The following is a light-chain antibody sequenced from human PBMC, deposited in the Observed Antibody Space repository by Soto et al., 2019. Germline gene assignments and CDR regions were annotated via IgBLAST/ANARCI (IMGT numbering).Light chain of an antibody. Sequence: QSALTQPASVSGSPGQSITISCTGTSSDVGSYNYVSWYQQYPGKAPTLMIYDVSNRPSGVSYRFSGSKSGNTASLTISGLQAEDEADSDCSSYTPSSTHVVFGGGTKLTVL. J-gene: IGLJ2*01. V-gene: IGLV2-14*01. CDR2: DVS. CDR3: SSYTPSSTHVV. CDR1: SSDVGSYNY.